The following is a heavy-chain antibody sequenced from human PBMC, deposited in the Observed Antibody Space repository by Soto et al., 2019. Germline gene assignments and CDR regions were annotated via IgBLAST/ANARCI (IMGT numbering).Heavy chain of an antibody. V-gene: IGHV3-23*01. CDR3: ARDGGRRFDY. CDR1: GLTFSSHA. Sequence: PGGSLRLSCAGSGLTFSSHAMNWVRQAPGKGLEWVSGISGSGSDAYSADSVKGRFTFLRDNSKNTVYLQMNSLRAEDTAVYYCARDGGRRFDYWGQGTLVTVSS. D-gene: IGHD3-16*01. CDR2: ISGSGSDA. J-gene: IGHJ4*02.